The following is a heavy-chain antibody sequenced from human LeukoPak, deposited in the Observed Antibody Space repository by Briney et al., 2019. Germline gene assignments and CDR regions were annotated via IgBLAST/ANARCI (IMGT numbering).Heavy chain of an antibody. Sequence: GESLKISCKGSGYSFTNYWIAWVRQMPGKGLEWMGIIYLDDSDTKYSPPFQGQVTISGDKSISTAYLQLTSLKASDTAMYYCARPQRERSWYSDLWGRGTLVTVSS. V-gene: IGHV5-51*01. D-gene: IGHD1-1*01. CDR1: GYSFTNYW. J-gene: IGHJ2*01. CDR2: IYLDDSDT. CDR3: ARPQRERSWYSDL.